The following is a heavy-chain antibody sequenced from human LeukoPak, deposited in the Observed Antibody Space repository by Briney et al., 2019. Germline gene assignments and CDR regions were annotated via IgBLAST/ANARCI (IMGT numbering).Heavy chain of an antibody. D-gene: IGHD3-10*01. CDR3: ASAYSSYYGSGSYDY. CDR2: ISSSSSYI. Sequence: KSGGSLRLSCAASGFTFSSYSMNWVRQAPGKGLEWVSSISSSSSYIYYADSVKGRFTISRDNAKNSLYLQMNSLRAEDTAVSYCASAYSSYYGSGSYDYWGQGTLVTVSS. V-gene: IGHV3-21*01. CDR1: GFTFSSYS. J-gene: IGHJ4*02.